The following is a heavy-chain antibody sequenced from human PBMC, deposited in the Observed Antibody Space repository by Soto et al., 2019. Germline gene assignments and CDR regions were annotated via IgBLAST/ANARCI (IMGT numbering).Heavy chain of an antibody. Sequence: ASVKVSCKASGYTFTSYDINWVRQATGQGLEWMGWMNPNRGNTGYAQKFQGRVTMTRNTSISTAYMELSSLRSEDTAVYYCARGLAAARNIYYFDYWGQGTLVTVSS. V-gene: IGHV1-8*01. CDR1: GYTFTSYD. CDR2: MNPNRGNT. CDR3: ARGLAAARNIYYFDY. D-gene: IGHD6-13*01. J-gene: IGHJ4*02.